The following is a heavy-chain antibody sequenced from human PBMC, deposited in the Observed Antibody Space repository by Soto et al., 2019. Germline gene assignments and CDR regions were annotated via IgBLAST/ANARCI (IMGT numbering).Heavy chain of an antibody. CDR2: ISNSGRIT. CDR3: ARDHGGGGLTLEY. Sequence: DLEESGGGLVKPGGSLRLSCTASGFIFSDYYMSWIRQAPGKGREWVSDISNSGRITHHADSVEGRFTISRDNAKDSLYLQMNSLRPEDSAIYYCARDHGGGGLTLEYWGQGTLVTVSS. V-gene: IGHV3-11*01. J-gene: IGHJ4*02. CDR1: GFIFSDYY. D-gene: IGHD3-16*01.